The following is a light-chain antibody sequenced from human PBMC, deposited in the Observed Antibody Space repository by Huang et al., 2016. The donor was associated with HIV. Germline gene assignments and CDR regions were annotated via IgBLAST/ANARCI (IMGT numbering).Light chain of an antibody. CDR3: KEYDNRIT. Sequence: DIQMTQSPSSLSSSLGDRVTIPCQASQDISTYLNWYQQKPGKAPKLLIYDAANLETGVPSRFSGSGSGTDFTFTISNLQPEDIATYYCKEYDNRITFGGGTKVEIK. V-gene: IGKV1-33*01. CDR1: QDISTY. J-gene: IGKJ4*01. CDR2: DAA.